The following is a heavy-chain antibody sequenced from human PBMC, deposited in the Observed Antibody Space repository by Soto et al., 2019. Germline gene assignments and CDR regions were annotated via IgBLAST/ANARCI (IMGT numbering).Heavy chain of an antibody. CDR3: ARDPGDSSGYYYAPNYFDY. Sequence: GGSLRLSCAASGFTFSSYGMHWVRQAPGKGLEWVAVIWYDGSNKYYADSVKGRFTISRDNSKNTLYLQMNSLRAEDTAVYYCARDPGDSSGYYYAPNYFDYWRQGTLVTVSS. V-gene: IGHV3-33*01. CDR1: GFTFSSYG. D-gene: IGHD3-22*01. J-gene: IGHJ4*02. CDR2: IWYDGSNK.